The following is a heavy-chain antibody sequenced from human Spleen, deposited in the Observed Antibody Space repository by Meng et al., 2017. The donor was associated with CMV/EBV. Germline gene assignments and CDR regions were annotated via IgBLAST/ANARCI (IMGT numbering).Heavy chain of an antibody. D-gene: IGHD1-7*01. CDR2: ISSSSSYI. V-gene: IGHV3-21*01. J-gene: IGHJ3*02. CDR1: GFTFSSYS. Sequence: GGSLRLSCAASGFTFSSYSMNWVRQAPGKGLEWVSSISSSSSYIYYADSVKGRFTISRDNAKNSLYLQMNGLRAEDTAVYYCAREGITGTAESIWGQGTMVTVSS. CDR3: AREGITGTAESI.